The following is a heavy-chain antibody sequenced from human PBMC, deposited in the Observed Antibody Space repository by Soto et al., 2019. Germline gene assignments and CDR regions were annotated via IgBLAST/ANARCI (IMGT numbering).Heavy chain of an antibody. V-gene: IGHV3-66*01. CDR1: GFTVSSNY. J-gene: IGHJ4*02. CDR2: IYSGGST. CDR3: ASYDYDILTGYVDY. Sequence: EVQLVESGGGLVQPGGSLRLSCAASGFTVSSNYMSWVRQAPGKGPEWVSVIYSGGSTYYADSVKGRFTISRDNSKNTLYLQMNSLRAEDTAVYYCASYDYDILTGYVDYWGQGTLVTVSS. D-gene: IGHD3-9*01.